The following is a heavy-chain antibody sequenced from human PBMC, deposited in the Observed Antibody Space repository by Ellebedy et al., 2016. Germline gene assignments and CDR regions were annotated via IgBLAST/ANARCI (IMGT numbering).Heavy chain of an antibody. CDR1: GGSVTSSY. CDR2: VYHSGNT. CDR3: ARDLVSGGGMDV. D-gene: IGHD3-10*01. Sequence: SETLSLTCTVSGGSVTSSYWSRIRQPPGKGLEWIGYVYHSGNTKYKPSLESRVTSSVDTSKNQFSLNLRSVTAADTALYYCARDLVSGGGMDVWGQGTTVTVSS. J-gene: IGHJ6*02. V-gene: IGHV4-59*02.